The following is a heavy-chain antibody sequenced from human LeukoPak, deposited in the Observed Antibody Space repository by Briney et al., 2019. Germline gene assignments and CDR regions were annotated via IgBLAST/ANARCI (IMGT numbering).Heavy chain of an antibody. V-gene: IGHV4-59*12. D-gene: IGHD3-9*01. Sequence: SETLSLTCTVSGASISNYYWSWIRQPPGKGLEWIGYIYYSGSTNYNPSLKSRVTISVDTSKNQFSLKLSSVTTADTAVYYCARGAILTAYYSFDYWGQGTLVTVSS. CDR2: IYYSGST. J-gene: IGHJ4*02. CDR1: GASISNYY. CDR3: ARGAILTAYYSFDY.